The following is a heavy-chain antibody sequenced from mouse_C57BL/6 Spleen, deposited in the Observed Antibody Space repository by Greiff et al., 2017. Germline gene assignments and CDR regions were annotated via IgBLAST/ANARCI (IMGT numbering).Heavy chain of an antibody. Sequence: QVQLQQSGAELVKPGASVKLSCKASGYTFSSYWMNWVKQRPGQGLEWIGRIYPGGGNTNYNGKFKGKATLTEDKSSSTAYMQRSSLTSEDAADYSCARDTSGVCDDWGQGTTVTVSA. V-gene: IGHV1-82*01. J-gene: IGHJ1*01. D-gene: IGHD3-2*02. CDR2: IYPGGGNT. CDR1: GYTFSSYW. CDR3: ARDTSGVCDD.